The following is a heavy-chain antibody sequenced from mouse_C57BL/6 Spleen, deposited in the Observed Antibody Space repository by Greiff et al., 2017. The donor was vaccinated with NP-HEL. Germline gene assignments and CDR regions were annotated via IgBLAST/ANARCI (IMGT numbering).Heavy chain of an antibody. CDR1: GFTFSSYA. V-gene: IGHV5-9-1*02. CDR2: ISSGGDYT. D-gene: IGHD1-1*02. Sequence: EVQRVESGEGLVKPGGSLKLSCAASGFTFSSYAMSWVRQTPEKRLEWVAYISSGGDYTYYADTVKGRFTNSRDTARNTLYLQMSSLKSEDTAVYYCTRVVGRGYFDYWGQGTTLTVSS. CDR3: TRVVGRGYFDY. J-gene: IGHJ2*01.